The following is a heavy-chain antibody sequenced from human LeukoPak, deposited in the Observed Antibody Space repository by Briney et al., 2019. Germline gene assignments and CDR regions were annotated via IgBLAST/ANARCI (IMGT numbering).Heavy chain of an antibody. D-gene: IGHD3-10*01. V-gene: IGHV3-48*03. J-gene: IGHJ4*02. CDR2: ISSSGSTI. Sequence: GGSLRLSCAASGFTFSNYEMNWVRQAPGKGLEWVSYISSSGSTIYYTDSVKGRFTISRDNAKNSLYLQMNSLRAEGTAVYYCARRKFSGSGSYYLCDFWGQGTLVTVSS. CDR3: ARRKFSGSGSYYLCDF. CDR1: GFTFSNYE.